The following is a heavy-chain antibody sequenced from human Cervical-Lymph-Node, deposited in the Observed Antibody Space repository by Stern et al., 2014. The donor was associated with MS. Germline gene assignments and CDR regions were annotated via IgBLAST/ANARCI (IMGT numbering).Heavy chain of an antibody. CDR2: IILIFGTP. CDR1: GGTFTTYA. J-gene: IGHJ6*02. D-gene: IGHD4-17*01. V-gene: IGHV1-69*01. Sequence: QVQLVQSGAEVKKPGSSVKVSCKASGGTFTTYAINWVRQAPGQGLEWMGGIILIFGTPNYAQKFQGRVTITADDSTSTAYMELSSLRSEDTAVYYCASPSTVTVGAMDVRGQGTTVTVSS. CDR3: ASPSTVTVGAMDV.